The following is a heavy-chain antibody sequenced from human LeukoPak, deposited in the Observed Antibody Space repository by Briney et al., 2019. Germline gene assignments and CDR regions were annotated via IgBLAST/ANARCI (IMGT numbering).Heavy chain of an antibody. CDR3: ARDRRSTVVADYYYGMDV. Sequence: GASVKVSCKASGYTFSSYGISWVRQAPGQGLEWMGWISTYNGNTKYTQKLQGRVTMTTDTSTSTAYMELRSLRSDDTAVYYCARDRRSTVVADYYYGMDVWGQGTTVTVSS. CDR1: GYTFSSYG. V-gene: IGHV1-18*01. CDR2: ISTYNGNT. D-gene: IGHD2-15*01. J-gene: IGHJ6*02.